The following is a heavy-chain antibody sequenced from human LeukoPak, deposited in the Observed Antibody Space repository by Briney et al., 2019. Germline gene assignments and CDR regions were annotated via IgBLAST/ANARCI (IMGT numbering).Heavy chain of an antibody. D-gene: IGHD4-17*01. CDR1: GGSISSYY. CDR3: ATQTTVTKEGYWYFDL. V-gene: IGHV4-59*01. Sequence: SETLSLTCTVSGGSISSYYWSWIRQPPGKGLEWIGYIYHTGSTSYNPSLKGRVTISVDTSKNQFSLKLSSVTAADTAVYYCATQTTVTKEGYWYFDLWGRGTLVTVSS. CDR2: IYHTGST. J-gene: IGHJ2*01.